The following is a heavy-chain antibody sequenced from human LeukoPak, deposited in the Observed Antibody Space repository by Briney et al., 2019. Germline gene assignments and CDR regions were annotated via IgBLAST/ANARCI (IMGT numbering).Heavy chain of an antibody. CDR1: GFTFNNYA. D-gene: IGHD2-2*01. CDR3: VRAAPRDCSPASCSLFDT. V-gene: IGHV3-23*01. CDR2: IMIGGDGK. J-gene: IGHJ4*02. Sequence: GGTLRLSCAGSGFTFNNYAMSWVRRAPRKGLEWVSTIMIGGDGKHYADSVKGRFTISRDRSESTLYLQMNGLRADDTAVYYCVRAAPRDCSPASCSLFDTWGQGTLVTVSS.